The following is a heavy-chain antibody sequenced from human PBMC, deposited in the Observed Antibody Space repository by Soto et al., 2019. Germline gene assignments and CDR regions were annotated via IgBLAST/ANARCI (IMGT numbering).Heavy chain of an antibody. Sequence: QLQLQESGSGLVKPSQTLSLTCAVSGGSINTATHSWSWIRQPPGKGLEWIGYIYHSGSTYYNPSVKSRVTISIDKSNNQFPLRLSSVPAADTAVYYCARGGGVTTTGDDYWGQGILVTVSS. CDR3: ARGGGVTTTGDDY. V-gene: IGHV4-30-2*01. CDR2: IYHSGST. J-gene: IGHJ4*02. D-gene: IGHD4-4*01. CDR1: GGSINTATHS.